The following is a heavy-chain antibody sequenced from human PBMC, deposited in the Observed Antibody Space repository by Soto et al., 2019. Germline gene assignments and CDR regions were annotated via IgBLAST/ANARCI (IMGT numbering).Heavy chain of an antibody. CDR2: ISWNSGSI. D-gene: IGHD2-2*01. Sequence: EVQLVESGGGLVQPGRSLRLSCAASGFTFDDYAMHWVRQPPGKGLEWVSGISWNSGSIGYADSVKGRFTISRDNAKNSLYLRMNSLRAEDAALYYCATVRIRDTSCPRDCYYGMDVWGQGTTVTVSS. V-gene: IGHV3-9*01. CDR3: ATVRIRDTSCPRDCYYGMDV. CDR1: GFTFDDYA. J-gene: IGHJ6*02.